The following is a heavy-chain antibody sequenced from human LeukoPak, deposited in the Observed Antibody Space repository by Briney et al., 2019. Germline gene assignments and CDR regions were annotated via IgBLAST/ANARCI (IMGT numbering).Heavy chain of an antibody. Sequence: GGSLRLSCAASGFTFSSYEMNWVRRAPGKGLEWVSYIRSSGSTIYYADSVKGRFTISRDNAKNSLYLQMNSLRAEDTAVYYCARLAALPWGDYYYYYMDVWGKGTTVTISS. CDR1: GFTFSSYE. J-gene: IGHJ6*03. V-gene: IGHV3-48*03. CDR2: IRSSGSTI. D-gene: IGHD6-13*01. CDR3: ARLAALPWGDYYYYYMDV.